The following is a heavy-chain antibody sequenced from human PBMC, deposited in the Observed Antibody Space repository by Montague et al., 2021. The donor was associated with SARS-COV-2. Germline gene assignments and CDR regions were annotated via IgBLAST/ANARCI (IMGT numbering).Heavy chain of an antibody. CDR1: GFSLSTSGMC. CDR3: ARMTTVTYPYYYYGMDV. Sequence: PALVTPTQTFTLTCTFSGFSLSTSGMCVSWIRQPPGKALEWLALIDWDDDKYYSTSLKTRLTISKDTSKNQVVLTMTNMDPVDTATYYCARMTTVTYPYYYYGMDVWGQGTTVTVSS. J-gene: IGHJ6*02. V-gene: IGHV2-70*01. D-gene: IGHD4-17*01. CDR2: IDWDDDK.